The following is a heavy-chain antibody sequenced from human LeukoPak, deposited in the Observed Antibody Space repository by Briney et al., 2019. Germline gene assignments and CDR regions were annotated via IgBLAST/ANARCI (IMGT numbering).Heavy chain of an antibody. CDR1: GGTFSSYA. CDR3: ARDRRIAAASYYYGMDV. J-gene: IGHJ6*02. D-gene: IGHD6-13*01. V-gene: IGHV1-69*04. Sequence: SVKVSCTASGGTFSSYAISWVRQAPGQGLEWMGRIIPIFGIANYAQKFQGRVTITADKSTSTAYMELSSLRSEDTAVYYCARDRRIAAASYYYGMDVWGQGTTVTVSS. CDR2: IIPIFGIA.